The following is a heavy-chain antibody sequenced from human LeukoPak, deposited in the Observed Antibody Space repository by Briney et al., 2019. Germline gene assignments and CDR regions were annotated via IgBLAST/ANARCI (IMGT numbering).Heavy chain of an antibody. CDR2: IFQGGTT. CDR1: GYSIRSGFY. V-gene: IGHV4-38-2*02. J-gene: IGHJ5*02. CDR3: VRQSLRFSWFDP. Sequence: SETLSLTCTVSGYSIRSGFYWGWIRQAPGKGLEWIGSIFQGGTTFYNPSLESRVIISADTSNNEFSLKLSSVTAADTAMYYCVRQSLRFSWFDPWGQGTLVTVSS. D-gene: IGHD3-16*01.